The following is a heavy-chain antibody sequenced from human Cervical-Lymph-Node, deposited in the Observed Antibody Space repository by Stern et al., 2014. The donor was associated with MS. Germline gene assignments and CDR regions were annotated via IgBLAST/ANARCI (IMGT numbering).Heavy chain of an antibody. CDR2: IIPIFGPA. J-gene: IGHJ4*02. Sequence: VHLVESGSVAKKPGSSVKVSCKVSGGTFSTERISWVRQATGQGLEWMGSIIPIFGPADYARQFQDRVTIIADESTSEVHMELSSLRSEDTGVYYCARLGSGYDSSYLDFWGQGSLVTVSS. D-gene: IGHD5-12*01. V-gene: IGHV1-69*01. CDR1: GGTFSTER. CDR3: ARLGSGYDSSYLDF.